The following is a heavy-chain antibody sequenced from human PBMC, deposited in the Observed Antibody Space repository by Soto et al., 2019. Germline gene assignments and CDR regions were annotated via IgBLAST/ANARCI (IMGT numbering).Heavy chain of an antibody. Sequence: QVQLQESGPGLVKPSQTLSLTCTVSGGSISSGGYYWSWIRQHPGKGLEWIGYIYYSGSTYYNSSLKSRVTISVDTSKNQFSLKLSSVTAADTAVYYCARGRLWFGEFFFDPWGQGTLVTVSS. CDR1: GGSISSGGYY. CDR3: ARGRLWFGEFFFDP. V-gene: IGHV4-31*03. D-gene: IGHD3-10*01. CDR2: IYYSGST. J-gene: IGHJ5*02.